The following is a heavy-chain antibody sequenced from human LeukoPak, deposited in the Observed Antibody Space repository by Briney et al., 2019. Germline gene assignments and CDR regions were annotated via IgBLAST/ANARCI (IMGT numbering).Heavy chain of an antibody. D-gene: IGHD1-14*01. CDR1: GFTFSIYW. CDR3: ARGIKGAYGPDY. J-gene: IGHJ4*02. Sequence: AGSLRLSRAASGFTFSIYWMHWVRQAPGKGLVWVSRISTDGSITDYADPVKGRFTISRDNAKSTLYLQMNSLRAEDTAVYYCARGIKGAYGPDYWGQGTLVTVSS. V-gene: IGHV3-74*01. CDR2: ISTDGSIT.